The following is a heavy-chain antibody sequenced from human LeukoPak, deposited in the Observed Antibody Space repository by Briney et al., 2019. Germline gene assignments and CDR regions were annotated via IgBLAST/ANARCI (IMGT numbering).Heavy chain of an antibody. CDR2: IYSSGST. D-gene: IGHD1-26*01. Sequence: PSETLSLTCTVSDGSITNYYWSWIRQPPGKELEWIGYIYSSGSTNYNPSLKSRVTMSVDTSKNQFSPNLTSVTAADTAVYYCARDGSYYVYWGQGTLVTVSS. CDR1: DGSITNYY. CDR3: ARDGSYYVY. J-gene: IGHJ4*02. V-gene: IGHV4-59*01.